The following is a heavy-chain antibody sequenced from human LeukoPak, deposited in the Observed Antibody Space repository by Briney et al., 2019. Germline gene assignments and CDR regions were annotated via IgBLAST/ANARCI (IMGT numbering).Heavy chain of an antibody. J-gene: IGHJ4*02. CDR1: GYTLTGYY. CDR3: ARDRVGSGWPRPYYFEV. V-gene: IGHV1-2*02. Sequence: ASVKVSCKASGYTLTGYYFHWVRQAPGQGLEWMGWINPNTGATHSARKFQGRITMTRDTSISTAYMDLSRLRSDDTAVYYCARDRVGSGWPRPYYFEVWGQGTLVTVSS. D-gene: IGHD6-19*01. CDR2: INPNTGAT.